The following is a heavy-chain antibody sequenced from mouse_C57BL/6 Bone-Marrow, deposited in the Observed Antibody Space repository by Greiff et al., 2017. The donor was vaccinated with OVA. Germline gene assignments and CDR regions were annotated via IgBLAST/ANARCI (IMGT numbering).Heavy chain of an antibody. CDR3: ARYKGRVAVDYFDY. V-gene: IGHV7-3*01. Sequence: EVHLVESGGGLVQPGDSLSLSCAASGFTFTNYYMSWVRQPPGKALEWLAFIRNKPNGSTTEYSASVKGRFTISRDNSQSIVYLQMNALRAEDSATYYGARYKGRVAVDYFDYWGQGTALTVSS. CDR2: IRNKPNGSTT. J-gene: IGHJ2*01. D-gene: IGHD1-1*01. CDR1: GFTFTNYY.